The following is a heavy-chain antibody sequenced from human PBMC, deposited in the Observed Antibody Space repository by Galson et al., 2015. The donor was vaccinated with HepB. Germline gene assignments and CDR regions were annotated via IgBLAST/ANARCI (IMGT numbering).Heavy chain of an antibody. CDR3: AKDRSSVTVDALDI. Sequence: SLRLSCAASGFTFTSYAMNWVRQAPGKGLEWVSGISGTAGTTFYADSVKGRFTISRDNSKNTLYLQMNSLRAEDTAVYYCAKDRSSVTVDALDIWGQGTLVTVSS. D-gene: IGHD2/OR15-2a*01. J-gene: IGHJ3*02. CDR2: ISGTAGTT. V-gene: IGHV3-23*01. CDR1: GFTFTSYA.